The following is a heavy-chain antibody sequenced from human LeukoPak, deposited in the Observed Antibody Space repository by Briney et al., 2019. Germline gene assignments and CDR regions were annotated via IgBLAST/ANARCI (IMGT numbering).Heavy chain of an antibody. Sequence: PGRSLRLSCAASGFTFSSYAMHWVRQAPGKGLEWVAVISYDGSNKYYADSVKGRFTISRDNSKNTLYLQMNSLRAEDTAVYYCARGSVRGPRGPVDCWGQGTLVTVSS. CDR1: GFTFSSYA. D-gene: IGHD3-10*01. V-gene: IGHV3-30-3*01. CDR2: ISYDGSNK. J-gene: IGHJ4*02. CDR3: ARGSVRGPRGPVDC.